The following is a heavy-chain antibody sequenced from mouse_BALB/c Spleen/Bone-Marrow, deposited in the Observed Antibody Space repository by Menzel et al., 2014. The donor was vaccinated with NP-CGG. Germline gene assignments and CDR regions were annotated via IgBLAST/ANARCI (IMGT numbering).Heavy chain of an antibody. V-gene: IGHV1S81*02. CDR1: GYTFTSYY. J-gene: IGHJ4*01. CDR2: INPSNGAN. Sequence: VQLQQSGAELVKPGASVKLSCKASGYTFTSYYIFWVKQRPGQGLEWIGGINPSNGANNFNEKFKSKATLTVDESSSTAYMQLSSLTSEDSAVYYCSRGGNFDVMDYWGQGTSVTVSS. D-gene: IGHD2-1*01. CDR3: SRGGNFDVMDY.